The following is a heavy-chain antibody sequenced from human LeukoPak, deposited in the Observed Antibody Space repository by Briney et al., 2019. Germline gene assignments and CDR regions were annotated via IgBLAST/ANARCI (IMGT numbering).Heavy chain of an antibody. CDR3: ARDPRIGESQSLVYFDY. CDR1: GYTFTGYF. J-gene: IGHJ4*02. V-gene: IGHV1-2*06. Sequence: ASVKVSCKASGYTFTGYFMNWVRQAPGQGPEWMGRINPKTGGTNYAQKFQGRVTMTRDTSISTAYMELSRLRSDDTAVYCCARDPRIGESQSLVYFDYWGQGTLVTVSS. D-gene: IGHD3-10*01. CDR2: INPKTGGT.